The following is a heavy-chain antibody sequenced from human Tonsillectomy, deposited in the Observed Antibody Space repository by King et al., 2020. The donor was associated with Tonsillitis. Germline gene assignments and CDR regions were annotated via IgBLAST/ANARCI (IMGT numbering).Heavy chain of an antibody. J-gene: IGHJ4*02. CDR2: IKSKTDGGTT. D-gene: IGHD5-12*01. CDR3: TTGRGGYDWAFDY. V-gene: IGHV3-15*01. CDR1: GFTFSNAW. Sequence: VQLVESGGGLVKPGGSLRLSCAASGFTFSNAWMSWVRQAPGKGLEWVGRIKSKTDGGTTDYAAPVKGRFTISRDDSKNTLFLQMNSLKTEDTAVYYCTTGRGGYDWAFDYWGQGTLVTVSS.